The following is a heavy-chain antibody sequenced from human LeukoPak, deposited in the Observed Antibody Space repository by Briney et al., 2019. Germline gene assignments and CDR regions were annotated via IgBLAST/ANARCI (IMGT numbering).Heavy chain of an antibody. CDR1: SGTISSSSYF. CDR2: IYYTGST. CDR3: ARRGGQLLWFGELCFDY. Sequence: SETLSLTCNVASGTISSSSYFWGWIRQPPGNGLEWIGNIYYTGSTHYNPSLRSRVTISVDTSKNQFSLKLSSVTAADTAVYYCARRGGQLLWFGELCFDYWGQGTLVTVSS. D-gene: IGHD3-10*01. J-gene: IGHJ4*02. V-gene: IGHV4-39*01.